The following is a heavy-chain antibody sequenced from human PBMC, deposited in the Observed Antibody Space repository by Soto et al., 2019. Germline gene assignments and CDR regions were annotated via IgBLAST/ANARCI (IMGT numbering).Heavy chain of an antibody. CDR2: IYYSGST. V-gene: IGHV4-30-4*01. Sequence: TLSLTCTVSGGSISSGDYYWSWIRQPPGKGLEWIGYIYYSGSTYYNPSLKSRVTISVDTSKNQFSLRLSSVTAADTAVYYCARDSGGGNSDYWGKGALVTVSS. J-gene: IGHJ4*02. D-gene: IGHD2-21*02. CDR1: GGSISSGDYY. CDR3: ARDSGGGNSDY.